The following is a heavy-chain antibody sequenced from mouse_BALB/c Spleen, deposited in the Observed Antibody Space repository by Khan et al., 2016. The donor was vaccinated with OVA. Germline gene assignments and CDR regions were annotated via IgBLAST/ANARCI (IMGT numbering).Heavy chain of an antibody. CDR3: VRDGAYHRNDGWFAY. Sequence: QVQLKESGAELARPGASVKMSCKASGYTFTSYTIHWIKKRPGQGLEWIGYINPSNGYTNYNQKFTDKATLTTDKSSTTAYLQLSSRTSDDSVVYNCVRDGAYHRNDGWFAYWGQGTLVTVSA. D-gene: IGHD2-14*01. CDR2: INPSNGYT. CDR1: GYTFTSYT. J-gene: IGHJ3*01. V-gene: IGHV1-4*01.